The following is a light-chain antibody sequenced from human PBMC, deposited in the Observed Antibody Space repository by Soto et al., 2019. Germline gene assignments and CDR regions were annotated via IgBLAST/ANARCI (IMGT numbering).Light chain of an antibody. Sequence: QSVLTQPPSASGTPGQRVTISCSGRNSNIGSNTVNWYQQFPGTAPRFLIYGNDLRPSGVPDRFSASKSGTSASLAISGLQSEDEADYYCAVWDDSLRGRVFGGGTKVTVL. CDR1: NSNIGSNT. V-gene: IGLV1-44*01. CDR2: GND. CDR3: AVWDDSLRGRV. J-gene: IGLJ2*01.